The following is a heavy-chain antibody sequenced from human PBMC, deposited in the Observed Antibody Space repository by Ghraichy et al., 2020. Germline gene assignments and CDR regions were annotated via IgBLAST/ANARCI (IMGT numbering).Heavy chain of an antibody. Sequence: SETLSLTCTVSGGSISNSGDYYWTCFRQPPGKGLEWFGYIYYSGNTYSNPSLMSRLSISVDTSKNQFSLTLRSLTAADTAVYYCASERVMWSGSHRGMDFWGQGTTVTVSS. CDR3: ASERVMWSGSHRGMDF. CDR2: IYYSGNT. D-gene: IGHD3-3*01. V-gene: IGHV4-30-4*01. CDR1: GGSISNSGDYY. J-gene: IGHJ6*02.